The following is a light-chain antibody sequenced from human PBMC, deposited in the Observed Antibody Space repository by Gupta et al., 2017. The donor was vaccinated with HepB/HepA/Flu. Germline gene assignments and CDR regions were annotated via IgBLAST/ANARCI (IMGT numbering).Light chain of an antibody. Sequence: QSVVPQPPSAHDPPGQRVTISCSGSNSNIGHNAVYWYQHVPGSAPNLLRYDTNHRPSGVPDRFSGSKSGTSASLAISRLQTEAEADYYCAAWDDSRNGAVFGGGTKLTVL. CDR2: DTN. CDR3: AAWDDSRNGAV. V-gene: IGLV1-44*01. J-gene: IGLJ2*01. CDR1: NSNIGHNA.